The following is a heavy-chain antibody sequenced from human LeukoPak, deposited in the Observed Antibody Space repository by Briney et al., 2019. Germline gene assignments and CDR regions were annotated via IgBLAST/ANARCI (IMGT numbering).Heavy chain of an antibody. D-gene: IGHD3-9*01. Sequence: GGSLRLSCAASGFTFSDYYMSWIRQAPGKGLEWVSHISSSGSTIYYADSVKGRFTISRDNAKNSLYLQMNSLRAEDTAVYYCASSRLVTNSLDYWGQGTLVTVSS. CDR2: ISSSGSTI. CDR3: ASSRLVTNSLDY. V-gene: IGHV3-11*01. J-gene: IGHJ4*02. CDR1: GFTFSDYY.